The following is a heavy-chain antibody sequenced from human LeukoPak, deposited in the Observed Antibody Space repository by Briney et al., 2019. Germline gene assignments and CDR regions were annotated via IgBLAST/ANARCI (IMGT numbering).Heavy chain of an antibody. J-gene: IGHJ6*03. V-gene: IGHV1-69*05. CDR2: IIPIFGTA. Sequence: GASVKVSCKASGGTFSSYAISWVRQAPGQGLEWMGGIIPIFGTANYAQKFQGRVTMTRDTSTSTVYMELSSLRSEDTAVYYCARDQPRPLYDSSGYYSYYYYYMDVWGKGTTVTISS. CDR3: ARDQPRPLYDSSGYYSYYYYYMDV. D-gene: IGHD3-22*01. CDR1: GGTFSSYA.